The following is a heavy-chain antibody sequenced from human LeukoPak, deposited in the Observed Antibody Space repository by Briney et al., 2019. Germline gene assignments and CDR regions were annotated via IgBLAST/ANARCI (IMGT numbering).Heavy chain of an antibody. Sequence: SETLSLTCTVSVGPISSSSYYWGWIRQPPGKGLEWIGSIYYSGSTYYNPSFKSRVTISVDKSKNQFSLKLSSVTAADTAVYYCARLPKGWNYENWGQGTLVTVSS. CDR3: ARLPKGWNYEN. D-gene: IGHD1-7*01. J-gene: IGHJ4*02. CDR1: VGPISSSSYY. V-gene: IGHV4-39*01. CDR2: IYYSGST.